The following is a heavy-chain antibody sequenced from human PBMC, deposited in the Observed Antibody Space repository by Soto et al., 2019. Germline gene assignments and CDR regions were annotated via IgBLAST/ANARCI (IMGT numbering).Heavy chain of an antibody. V-gene: IGHV3-21*01. CDR2: ISSSGSYI. CDR3: AREGAAGTDTYYFDC. J-gene: IGHJ4*02. D-gene: IGHD6-13*01. CDR1: GFTFSRYT. Sequence: DVQMVESGGGLVKPGGSLRLSCAASGFTFSRYTMNWVRQAPGKGLEWVSSISSSGSYIYYADSVMGRFTISRDNAKNSLYLQMNGLRAEDTAVYYCAREGAAGTDTYYFDCWGQGTRLTVSS.